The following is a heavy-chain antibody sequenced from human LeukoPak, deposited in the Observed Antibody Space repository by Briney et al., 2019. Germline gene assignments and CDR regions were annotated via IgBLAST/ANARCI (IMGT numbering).Heavy chain of an antibody. J-gene: IGHJ4*02. D-gene: IGHD5-12*01. Sequence: PSETLSLTCTVSGGSISSYYWSWIRQPPGKGLEWIGYIYYSGSTNYNPSLKSRVTISVDTSKNQFSLKLSSVTAADTAVYYCARSIDVVATISRGFDYWGQGTLVTVSS. V-gene: IGHV4-59*01. CDR1: GGSISSYY. CDR3: ARSIDVVATISRGFDY. CDR2: IYYSGST.